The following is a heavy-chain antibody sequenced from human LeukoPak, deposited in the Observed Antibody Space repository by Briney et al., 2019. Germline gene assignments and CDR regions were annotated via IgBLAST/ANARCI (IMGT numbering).Heavy chain of an antibody. CDR3: ARVGGIAATYYYYYMDV. J-gene: IGHJ6*03. Sequence: PSETLSLTCIVSGGSISSSKYYWSWIRQPAGKGLEWIGRIYTSGSTNYNPSLKSRVTISVDTSKNQFSLKLSSVTAADTAVYYCARVGGIAATYYYYYMDVWGKGTTVTVCS. CDR2: IYTSGST. CDR1: GGSISSSKYY. D-gene: IGHD6-13*01. V-gene: IGHV4-61*02.